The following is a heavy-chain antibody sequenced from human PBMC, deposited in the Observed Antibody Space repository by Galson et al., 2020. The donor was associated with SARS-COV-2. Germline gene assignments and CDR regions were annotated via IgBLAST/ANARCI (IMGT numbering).Heavy chain of an antibody. CDR2: INWNGGRT. CDR1: GFTFDDYC. Sequence: GRSMRLSCAASGFTFDDYCMSWVRQAPGKGLEWVSGINWNGGRTAYTGSVTGRFTISRDNAKHSLYMQMNSLRAEDTALYYCARATYIAVTSAAFCYWGQGTLVTVSS. J-gene: IGHJ4*02. CDR3: ARATYIAVTSAAFCY. V-gene: IGHV3-20*04. D-gene: IGHD6-19*01.